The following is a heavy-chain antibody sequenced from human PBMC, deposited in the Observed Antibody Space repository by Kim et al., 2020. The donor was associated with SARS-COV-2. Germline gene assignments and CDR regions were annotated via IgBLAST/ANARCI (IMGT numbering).Heavy chain of an antibody. V-gene: IGHV4-34*01. J-gene: IGHJ4*02. CDR3: ARGDSGTHVDFDY. Sequence: YTPPLMSRVTITVNTSKTPFSLRLSSATAADTAVYYCARGDSGTHVDFDYWGQGTLVTVSS. D-gene: IGHD1-26*01.